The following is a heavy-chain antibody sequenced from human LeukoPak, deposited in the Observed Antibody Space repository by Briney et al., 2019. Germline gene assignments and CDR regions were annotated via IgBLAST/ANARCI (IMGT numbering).Heavy chain of an antibody. Sequence: SETLSLTCTVSGGSVSSGSHYWSGIRQPPGKGLEWIGYIFYSGNTNYNPSLRSRVTISLDTYKNQLSLKLSSVTAADTAVYYCAREERYFDNWGQGTLVTVSS. D-gene: IGHD1-26*01. J-gene: IGHJ4*02. V-gene: IGHV4-61*01. CDR1: GGSVSSGSHY. CDR2: IFYSGNT. CDR3: AREERYFDN.